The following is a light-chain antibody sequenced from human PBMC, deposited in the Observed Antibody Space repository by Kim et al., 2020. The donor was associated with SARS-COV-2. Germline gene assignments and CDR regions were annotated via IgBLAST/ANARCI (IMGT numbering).Light chain of an antibody. CDR3: MLYMGGGIWV. V-gene: IGLV8-61*01. CDR1: SGSVSTNYY. CDR2: NTN. Sequence: QTVVTQEPSFSVSPGGTVTLTCGLSSGSVSTNYYPSWYQQTPGQAPRTLIYNTNTRSSGVPDRFSGSILGNKAALTITGAQADDESNYYCMLYMGGGIWVFGGGTQLTVL. J-gene: IGLJ3*02.